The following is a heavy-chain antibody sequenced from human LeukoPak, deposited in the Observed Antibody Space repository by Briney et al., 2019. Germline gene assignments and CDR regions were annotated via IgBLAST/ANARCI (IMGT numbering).Heavy chain of an antibody. Sequence: GGSLRLSCAASGFTFSSYAMHWVRQAPGKGLEWVAVISYDGSNKYYADSVKGRFTISIDNSKNTRYLQMNSLRAEDTAVYYCARDRSGGSSSWYIYYFDYWGQGTLVTVSS. J-gene: IGHJ4*02. CDR1: GFTFSSYA. CDR3: ARDRSGGSSSWYIYYFDY. V-gene: IGHV3-30-3*01. D-gene: IGHD6-13*01. CDR2: ISYDGSNK.